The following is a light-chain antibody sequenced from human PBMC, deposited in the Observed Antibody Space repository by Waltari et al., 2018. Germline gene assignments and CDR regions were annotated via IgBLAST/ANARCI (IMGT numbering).Light chain of an antibody. J-gene: IGKJ4*01. CDR3: HLYGSART. Sequence: NVLTQSPGTLSLSPGERATLSCRASQSVSNNYLAWYQNQPGQAPRLLIYGSSSRATGIPDRFSGSGSGTDFTLTISRLEPEDSAVYFCHLYGSARTFGGGTKVEIK. CDR1: QSVSNNY. CDR2: GSS. V-gene: IGKV3-20*01.